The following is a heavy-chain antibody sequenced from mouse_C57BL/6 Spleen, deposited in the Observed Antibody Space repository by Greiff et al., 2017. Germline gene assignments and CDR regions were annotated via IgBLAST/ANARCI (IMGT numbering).Heavy chain of an antibody. D-gene: IGHD2-4*01. Sequence: VKLVESGPELVKPGASVKISCQASGYAFSSSWLNWVKQRPGKGLEWIGRIYPGDGDTTYTRKFKGKATLTADKSSSTAYMQLSSLTSEDSAVYFCARMGNDYLFAYWGQGTLGTVSA. J-gene: IGHJ3*01. CDR2: IYPGDGDT. CDR1: GYAFSSSW. V-gene: IGHV1-82*01. CDR3: ARMGNDYLFAY.